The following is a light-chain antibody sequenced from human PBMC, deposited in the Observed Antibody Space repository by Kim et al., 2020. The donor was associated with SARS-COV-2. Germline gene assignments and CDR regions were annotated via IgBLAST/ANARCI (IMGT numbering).Light chain of an antibody. CDR1: AVSSSTSYY. V-gene: IGLV8-61*01. J-gene: IGLJ3*02. CDR3: VLYMGSGISV. Sequence: GTVTLTCCLSAVSSSTSYYPSWYQQTPGQAPRTLIYSTNTRSSGVPDRFSGSILGNKAALTITGAQADDESDYYCVLYMGSGISVFGGGTKLTVL. CDR2: STN.